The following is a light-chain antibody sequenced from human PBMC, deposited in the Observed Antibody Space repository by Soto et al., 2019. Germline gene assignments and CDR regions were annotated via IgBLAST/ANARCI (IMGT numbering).Light chain of an antibody. V-gene: IGLV2-14*01. CDR2: DVS. CDR3: TSYIRSSTYV. Sequence: QSVLTQPASVSGSPGQSIAISCTGTSSDVGNYNYVSWYQQHPDKAPKLMIFDVSNRPSGVSDRFSGSKSGNTASLTISGLQADDEADYYCTSYIRSSTYVFGTGTKLTVL. CDR1: SSDVGNYNY. J-gene: IGLJ1*01.